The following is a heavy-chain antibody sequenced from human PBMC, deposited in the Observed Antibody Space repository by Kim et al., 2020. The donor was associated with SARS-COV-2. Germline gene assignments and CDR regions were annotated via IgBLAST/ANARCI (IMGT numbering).Heavy chain of an antibody. CDR3: ARGGSYYYDSSGYYGV. V-gene: IGHV4-34*01. D-gene: IGHD3-22*01. Sequence: SLKSRVTRSVDTSKNQFSLKLSSVTAADTAVYYCARGGSYYYDSSGYYGVWGQGTLVTVSS. J-gene: IGHJ4*02.